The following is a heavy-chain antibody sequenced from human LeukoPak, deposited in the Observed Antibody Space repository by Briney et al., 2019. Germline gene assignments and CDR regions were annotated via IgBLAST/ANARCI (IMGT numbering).Heavy chain of an antibody. Sequence: GASVNVSCKAVGYSFTNYYMHWVRQARGQGLEWMGLINPNGGSTSYAEKFQGRVTMTRDMSTSTVYMELSSLRSDDTAVYYCARETLEWSDWGQGTLVTVSS. CDR1: GYSFTNYY. CDR2: INPNGGST. V-gene: IGHV1-46*01. D-gene: IGHD3-3*01. CDR3: ARETLEWSD. J-gene: IGHJ4*02.